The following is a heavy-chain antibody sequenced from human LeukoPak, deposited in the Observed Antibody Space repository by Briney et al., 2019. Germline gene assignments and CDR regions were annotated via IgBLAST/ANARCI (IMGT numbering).Heavy chain of an antibody. CDR1: GGSISSGDYY. J-gene: IGHJ4*02. V-gene: IGHV4-30-4*08. Sequence: SQTLSLTCTVSGGSISSGDYYWSWIRQPPGKGLEWIAYIYYSGSTYYNPSLRSRVIISVDTSKNQFSLNLNSVTAADTAVYYCARHPYSSSWYGVGGVYFDYWGQGTLVTVSS. CDR3: ARHPYSSSWYGVGGVYFDY. D-gene: IGHD6-13*01. CDR2: IYYSGST.